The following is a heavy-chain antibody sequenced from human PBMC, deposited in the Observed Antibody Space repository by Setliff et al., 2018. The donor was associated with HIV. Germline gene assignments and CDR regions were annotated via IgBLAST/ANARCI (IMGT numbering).Heavy chain of an antibody. Sequence: GASVKVSCKASGYTFINFGISWVRQAPGQGLEWMRWISAYNGNTNSAQRLQGRVTLTTDTSTSTAYMDLRSLRSDDTAVYFCARENEGGAFDIWGQGTMVTVSS. D-gene: IGHD1-1*01. J-gene: IGHJ3*02. CDR3: ARENEGGAFDI. V-gene: IGHV1-18*01. CDR1: GYTFINFG. CDR2: ISAYNGNT.